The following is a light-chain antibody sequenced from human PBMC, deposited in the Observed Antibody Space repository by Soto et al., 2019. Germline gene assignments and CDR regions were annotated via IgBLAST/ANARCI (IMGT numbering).Light chain of an antibody. J-gene: IGLJ1*01. Sequence: VLTQPPSVSVAPGKTARITCGGNNIGSKSVHWYQQKPGQAPVLVIYYDSDRPSGIPERFSGSNSGNTATLTISRVEAGDEADYYCQVWDSSSDHVFGTGTKVTVL. CDR3: QVWDSSSDHV. CDR1: NIGSKS. CDR2: YDS. V-gene: IGLV3-21*04.